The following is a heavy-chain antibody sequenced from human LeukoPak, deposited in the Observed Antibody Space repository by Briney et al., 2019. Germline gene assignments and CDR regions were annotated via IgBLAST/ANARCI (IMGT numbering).Heavy chain of an antibody. CDR2: ISAYNGNT. CDR3: ARVGPHCSGGSCSIYYYYYMDV. J-gene: IGHJ6*03. CDR1: GYTFTSYV. Sequence: ASVKVSCKASGYTFTSYVISWARQAPGQGLEWMGWISAYNGNTNYAQKLQGRVTMTTDTSTSTAYMELRSLRSDDTAVYYCARVGPHCSGGSCSIYYYYYMDVWGKGTTVTVSS. V-gene: IGHV1-18*01. D-gene: IGHD2-15*01.